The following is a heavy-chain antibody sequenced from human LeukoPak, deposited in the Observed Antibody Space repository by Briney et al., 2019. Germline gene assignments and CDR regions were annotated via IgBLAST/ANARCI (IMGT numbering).Heavy chain of an antibody. CDR3: ANFGVIVVDP. D-gene: IGHD2-2*01. Sequence: PGGSLRLSCTASGFTFSSYWMTWVRQAPGKGLEWVSAISGSGGSTYYADSVKGRFTISRDNSKNTLYLQMNSLRAEDTAVYYCANFGVIVVDPWGQGTLVTVSS. CDR2: ISGSGGST. J-gene: IGHJ5*02. CDR1: GFTFSSYW. V-gene: IGHV3-23*01.